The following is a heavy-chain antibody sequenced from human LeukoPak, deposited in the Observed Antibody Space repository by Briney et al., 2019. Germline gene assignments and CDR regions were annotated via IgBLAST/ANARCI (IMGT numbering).Heavy chain of an antibody. CDR2: IDHSGST. CDR3: ARPYYYDSSGYSD. Sequence: SETLSLTCAVYGGSFSGYYWSWIRQPPGKGLEWIGGIDHSGSTNYNPSLKSRVTISVDTSKNQFSLKLSSVTAADTAVYYCARPYYYDSSGYSDWGQGTLVTVSS. D-gene: IGHD3-22*01. CDR1: GGSFSGYY. V-gene: IGHV4-34*01. J-gene: IGHJ4*02.